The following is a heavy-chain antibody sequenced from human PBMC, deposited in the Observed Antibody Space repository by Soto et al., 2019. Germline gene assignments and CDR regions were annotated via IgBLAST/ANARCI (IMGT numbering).Heavy chain of an antibody. CDR1: GGSISSGNYY. J-gene: IGHJ4*02. CDR2: ISYSGST. CDR3: ATMGTPSTGLYFFDY. V-gene: IGHV4-30-4*01. Sequence: SETLSLTCTVSGGSISSGNYYWSWIRQPPGKGLEWIGFISYSGSTYYSTSLKSRVTISVDTSKSQFSLNLSFVTAADTAVYYCATMGTPSTGLYFFDYWGQGSLVTVSS. D-gene: IGHD2-15*01.